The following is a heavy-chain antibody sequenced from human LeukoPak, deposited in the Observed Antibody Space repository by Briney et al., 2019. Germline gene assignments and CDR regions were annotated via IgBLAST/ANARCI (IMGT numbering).Heavy chain of an antibody. D-gene: IGHD3-22*01. CDR1: GFTFSSYS. Sequence: GGSLRLSCAASGFTFSSYSMNWVRQAPGKGLEWVSAISGGSDSTFYADSVKGRFTISRDNSKNTLYLQMNSLRAEDTAVYYCAKDEGYYDSSGSSDYWGQGTLVTVSS. V-gene: IGHV3-23*01. CDR3: AKDEGYYDSSGSSDY. CDR2: ISGGSDST. J-gene: IGHJ4*02.